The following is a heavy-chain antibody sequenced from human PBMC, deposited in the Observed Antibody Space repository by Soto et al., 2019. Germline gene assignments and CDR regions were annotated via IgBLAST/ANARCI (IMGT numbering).Heavy chain of an antibody. CDR2: IIPIFGTA. V-gene: IGHV1-69*01. Sequence: QVQLVQSGAEVKKPGSSVKVSCKASGGTFSSYAISWVRQAPGQGLEWMGGIIPIFGTANYAQKFQGRVTITADESTSTAYMELSSLRSEDTAVYYCARNGDYYDSSGQAQYDHWGQGTLVTVSS. CDR3: ARNGDYYDSSGQAQYDH. D-gene: IGHD3-22*01. CDR1: GGTFSSYA. J-gene: IGHJ4*02.